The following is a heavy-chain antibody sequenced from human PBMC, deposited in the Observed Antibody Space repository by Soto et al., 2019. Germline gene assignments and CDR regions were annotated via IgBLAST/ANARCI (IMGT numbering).Heavy chain of an antibody. D-gene: IGHD3-10*01. J-gene: IGHJ6*02. CDR1: GFTFSSYG. CDR2: ISYDGSNK. CDR3: AKGDNMVWGVIDYYYYGVDV. Sequence: QVQLVESGGGVVQPGRSLRLSCAASGFTFSSYGMHWVRQAPGKGLEWVAVISYDGSNKYYADSVKGRFTISRDNSKNTLYLQMNSLRAEDTAVYYCAKGDNMVWGVIDYYYYGVDVWGQGTTVTVSS. V-gene: IGHV3-30*18.